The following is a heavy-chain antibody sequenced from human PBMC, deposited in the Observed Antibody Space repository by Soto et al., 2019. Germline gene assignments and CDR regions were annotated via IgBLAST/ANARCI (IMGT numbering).Heavy chain of an antibody. V-gene: IGHV3-30-3*01. CDR1: GFTFSSYA. D-gene: IGHD6-13*01. J-gene: IGHJ4*02. Sequence: GGSLRLSCAASGFTFSSYAMHWVRQAPGKGLEWVAVISYDGSNKYYADSVKGRFTISRDNSKNTLYLQMNSLRAEDTAVYYCARDDSKYSSSWYRNRDVDYWGQGTLVTVSS. CDR3: ARDDSKYSSSWYRNRDVDY. CDR2: ISYDGSNK.